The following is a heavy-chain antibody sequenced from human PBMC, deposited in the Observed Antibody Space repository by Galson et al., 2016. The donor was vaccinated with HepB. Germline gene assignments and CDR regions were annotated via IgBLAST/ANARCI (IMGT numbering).Heavy chain of an antibody. CDR2: IPDSGST. CDR1: GASISSAY. CDR3: ARHYLGSGGYRFDP. D-gene: IGHD3-10*01. V-gene: IGHV4-59*08. Sequence: SETLSLTCTVSGASISSAYWSWIRQSPEKGLEWIGYIPDSGSTKHNPSLRGRVTISVDTSNNQLSLKLRSVTAADTAAYYCARHYLGSGGYRFDPWGQGTVVTVSS. J-gene: IGHJ5*02.